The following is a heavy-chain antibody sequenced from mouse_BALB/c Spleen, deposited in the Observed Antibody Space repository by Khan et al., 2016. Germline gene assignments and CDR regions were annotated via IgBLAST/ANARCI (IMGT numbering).Heavy chain of an antibody. J-gene: IGHJ2*01. V-gene: IGHV1-9*01. CDR2: ILPGSGST. CDR3: FRYYYDSSYDY. D-gene: IGHD1-1*01. Sequence: QVQLQQSGAELMKPGASVKISCKATGYTFSSYWIEWVKQRPGHGLEWIGEILPGSGSTNYNEKFKDKATFTADTSSNTAYMQLSSLTSEDSAVYYCFRYYYDSSYDYWGQGTTLTVSS. CDR1: GYTFSSYW.